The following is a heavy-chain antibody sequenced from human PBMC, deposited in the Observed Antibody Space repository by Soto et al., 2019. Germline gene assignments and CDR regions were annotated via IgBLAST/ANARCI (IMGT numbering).Heavy chain of an antibody. CDR3: ARLQYTVVTDIDV. CDR2: VSYSGRT. Sequence: SETLSLTCTVSGGSINNYYWNWIRRPPGKGLEWIGYVSYSGRTNYNPSLKSRVNMLVDKSKNQFSLNLTSVTAADTAVYYCARLQYTVVTDIDVWGQGTMATLS. D-gene: IGHD2-21*02. CDR1: GGSINNYY. V-gene: IGHV4-59*12. J-gene: IGHJ3*01.